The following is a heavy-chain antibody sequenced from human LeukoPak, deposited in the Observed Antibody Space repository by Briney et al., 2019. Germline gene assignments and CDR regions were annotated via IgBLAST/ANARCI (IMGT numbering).Heavy chain of an antibody. CDR1: GFTFSSYA. CDR2: TSNDGINK. Sequence: GSLSLSCPASGFTFSSYAMPWVRQAPGKGLEWVAVTSNDGINKYYSDSVKGRLTMSRDNSKNTLYLQMHSLRAEDTAVYYCARDKVSTKGYSSGWSFDYWGQGTLVTVSS. D-gene: IGHD6-19*01. J-gene: IGHJ4*02. CDR3: ARDKVSTKGYSSGWSFDY. V-gene: IGHV3-30*04.